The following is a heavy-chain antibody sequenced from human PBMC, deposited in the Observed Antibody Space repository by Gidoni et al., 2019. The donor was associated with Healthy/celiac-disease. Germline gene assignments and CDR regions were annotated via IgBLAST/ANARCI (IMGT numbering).Heavy chain of an antibody. Sequence: QVQLVQSGAEENKPGTSVKGSCKVCGYTRTELSMHWLRQSPGKGLEWLGGFDPEDGETIYAQKFQGRVTMTEDTSTDTAYMELSSLRSEDTAVYFCATVGFEVGATDFDYWGQGTLVTVSS. D-gene: IGHD1-26*01. V-gene: IGHV1-24*01. J-gene: IGHJ4*02. CDR3: ATVGFEVGATDFDY. CDR1: GYTRTELS. CDR2: FDPEDGET.